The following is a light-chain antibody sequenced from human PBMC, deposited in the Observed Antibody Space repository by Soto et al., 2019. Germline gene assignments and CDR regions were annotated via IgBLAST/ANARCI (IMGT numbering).Light chain of an antibody. CDR1: QSISYW. CDR3: QQYNNWPPWT. Sequence: MTQAPSTLSASVGDRVTITCRASQSISYWLAWYQQKPGQAPRLLIYGASTRATGIPARFTGSGSGTEFTLTISSLQSEDFAVYYCQQYNNWPPWTFGQGTKVEIK. J-gene: IGKJ1*01. V-gene: IGKV3-15*01. CDR2: GAS.